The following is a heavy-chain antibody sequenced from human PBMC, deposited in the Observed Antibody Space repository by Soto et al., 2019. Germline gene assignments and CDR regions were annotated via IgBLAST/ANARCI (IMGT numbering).Heavy chain of an antibody. J-gene: IGHJ5*02. CDR1: GASISGYY. CDR2: IYYSGSI. Sequence: ASETLSLTCTVSGASISGYYWSWIRQPPGKGLEWIGYIYYSGSINYNPSLKSRGTISVDTSKNQLSLKLSSVTAADTAVYYCARGSPNYYDSGAYWANWFDPWGQGTLVTSPQ. CDR3: ARGSPNYYDSGAYWANWFDP. V-gene: IGHV4-59*01. D-gene: IGHD3-22*01.